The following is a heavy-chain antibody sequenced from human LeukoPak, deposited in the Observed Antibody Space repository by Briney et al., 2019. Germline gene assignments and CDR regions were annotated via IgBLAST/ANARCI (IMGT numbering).Heavy chain of an antibody. CDR2: IIPIFGTA. Sequence: SVKVSCKASGGTFSSYAISWVRQAPGQGLEWMGGIIPIFGTANYAQKFQGRVTITTDESTSTAYMELSSLRSEDTAVYYFARGPVTYYYDSSGYPNDAFDIWGQGTMVTVSS. CDR1: GGTFSSYA. D-gene: IGHD3-22*01. CDR3: ARGPVTYYYDSSGYPNDAFDI. V-gene: IGHV1-69*05. J-gene: IGHJ3*02.